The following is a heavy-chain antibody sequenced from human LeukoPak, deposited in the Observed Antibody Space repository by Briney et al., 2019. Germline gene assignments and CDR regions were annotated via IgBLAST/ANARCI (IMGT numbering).Heavy chain of an antibody. CDR1: GYTFTSYG. CDR2: LTHIFRRT. CDR3: ATSGSGRSWDWFAP. D-gene: IGHD3-10*01. V-gene: IGHV1-69*05. J-gene: IGHJ5*02. Sequence: SVKVSCKASGYTFTSYGISWVRQAPGQGLEWMGGLTHIFRRTNDTQKFQERLIITTDESYSTAYMELRDLRSDDTALYYCATSGSGRSWDWFAPWGQGTLDIVSS.